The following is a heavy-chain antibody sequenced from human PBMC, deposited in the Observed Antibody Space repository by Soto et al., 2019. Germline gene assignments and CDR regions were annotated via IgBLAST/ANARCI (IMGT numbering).Heavy chain of an antibody. CDR3: AAYCTNGVCKKNYYGMDV. CDR1: GYSFTTFG. V-gene: IGHV1-69*13. D-gene: IGHD2-8*01. CDR2: IIPIFGTA. J-gene: IGHJ6*02. Sequence: GASVKVSCKPSGYSFTTFGISWVRQAPGQGLEWMGGIIPIFGTANYAQKFQGRVTITADESTSTAYMELSSLRSEDTAVYYCAAYCTNGVCKKNYYGMDVWGQGTTVTVSS.